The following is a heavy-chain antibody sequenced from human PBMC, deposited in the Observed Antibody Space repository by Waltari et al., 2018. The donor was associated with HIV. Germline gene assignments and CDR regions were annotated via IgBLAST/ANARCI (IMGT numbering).Heavy chain of an antibody. CDR2: INPHRGGT. CDR1: GYTLTDYY. J-gene: IGHJ6*02. Sequence: QVQLVQSGAEVKKPGASVKVSCKASGYTLTDYYLHWVRQAPGQGLDYVGGINPHRGGTKSAQKCYGRVTMTRDTSVKIAYMELRGLTSDYTAVYYCARGGPRNYYYYGWEVWGQGTTVTVSS. CDR3: ARGGPRNYYYYGWEV. V-gene: IGHV1-2*02. D-gene: IGHD3-10*01.